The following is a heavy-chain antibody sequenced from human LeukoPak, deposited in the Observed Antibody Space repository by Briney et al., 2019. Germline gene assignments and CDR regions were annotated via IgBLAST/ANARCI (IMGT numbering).Heavy chain of an antibody. CDR1: GYTFTSYY. J-gene: IGHJ3*02. CDR2: IHPSGGST. D-gene: IGHD3-22*01. CDR3: ARADYYDSSGGSMAFDI. V-gene: IGHV1-46*01. Sequence: ASVKVSCKASGYTFTSYYMHWVRQAPGQGLEWMGIIHPSGGSTSYAQKFQGRVTMTRDMSTSTVYMELSSLRSEDTAVYDCARADYYDSSGGSMAFDIWGQGTMVTVSS.